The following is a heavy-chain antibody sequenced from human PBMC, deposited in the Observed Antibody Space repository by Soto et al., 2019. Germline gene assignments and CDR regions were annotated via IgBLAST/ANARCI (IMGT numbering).Heavy chain of an antibody. CDR1: GFTFSSYG. CDR3: ARDRLVRLERRSGAFDI. J-gene: IGHJ3*02. V-gene: IGHV3-33*01. Sequence: PGGSLRLSCAASGFTFSSYGMHRIRQTPGKGLEWVAVIWYDGSNKYYADSVKGRFTISRDNSKNTLYLQMNSLRAEDTAVYYCARDRLVRLERRSGAFDIWGQGTMVTVSS. CDR2: IWYDGSNK. D-gene: IGHD1-1*01.